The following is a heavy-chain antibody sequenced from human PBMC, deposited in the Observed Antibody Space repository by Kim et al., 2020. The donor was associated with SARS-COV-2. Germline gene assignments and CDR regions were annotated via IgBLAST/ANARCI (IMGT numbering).Heavy chain of an antibody. J-gene: IGHJ5*02. V-gene: IGHV3-21*01. CDR2: SSYI. D-gene: IGHD4-17*01. Sequence: SSYIYYADSVKGRFTISRDNAKNSLYLQMNSLRAEDTAVYYCAREGVDYAWGQGTLVTVSS. CDR3: AREGVDYA.